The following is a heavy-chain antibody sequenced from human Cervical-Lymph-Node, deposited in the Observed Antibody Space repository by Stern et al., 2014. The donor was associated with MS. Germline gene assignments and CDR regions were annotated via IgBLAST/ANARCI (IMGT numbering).Heavy chain of an antibody. Sequence: VQLVQSAAEVKQPGSSMKVSCKASGGTFSRIEISWVRQAPGQGLEWLGGISPLFGTTNYAQQVQGRVTIVADESTNTVNMELSRLRSEDTAVYYCVRDQGGIAASWGQGTLVTVSS. D-gene: IGHD6-13*01. V-gene: IGHV1-69*01. CDR1: GGTFSRIE. J-gene: IGHJ4*02. CDR2: ISPLFGTT. CDR3: VRDQGGIAAS.